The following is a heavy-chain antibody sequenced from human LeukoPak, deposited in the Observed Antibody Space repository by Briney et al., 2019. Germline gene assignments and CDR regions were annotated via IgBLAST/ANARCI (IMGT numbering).Heavy chain of an antibody. V-gene: IGHV4-4*08. D-gene: IGHD3-22*01. Sequence: SETLSLTCTVSGGSISSYYWNWIRQTPGKGLEWIGRISSSGSTNYNPSLKSRVTISVDTSKNQFSLKLSSVTAADTAVYFCARGPYSYDSSGAFDIWGQGTMVTVSS. CDR3: ARGPYSYDSSGAFDI. CDR1: GGSISSYY. J-gene: IGHJ3*02. CDR2: ISSSGST.